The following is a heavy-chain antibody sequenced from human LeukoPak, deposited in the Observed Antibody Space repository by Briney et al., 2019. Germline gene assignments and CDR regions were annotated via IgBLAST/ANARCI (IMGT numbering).Heavy chain of an antibody. V-gene: IGHV3-43D*03. CDR3: AKEGGSDYCGGDCAWFDY. D-gene: IGHD2-21*02. J-gene: IGHJ4*02. CDR1: GFTFDDYA. CDR2: ISWDGGST. Sequence: GGSLRLSCAASGFTFDDYAMHWVRQAPGKGLEWVSLISWDGGSTYYADSVKGRFTISRDNSKNSLYLQMNSLRAEDTALYYCAKEGGSDYCGGDCAWFDYWGQGTLVTVSS.